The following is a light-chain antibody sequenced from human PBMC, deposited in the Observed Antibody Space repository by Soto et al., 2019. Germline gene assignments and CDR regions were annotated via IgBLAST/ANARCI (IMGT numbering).Light chain of an antibody. J-gene: IGLJ2*01. CDR2: LNSDGSH. V-gene: IGLV4-69*01. CDR3: QTWGTGIVV. CDR1: SGHSSYA. Sequence: QLVLTQSPSASASLGASVKLTCTLSSGHSSYAIAWHQQQPEKGPRYLMKLNSDGSHTKGDGIPDRFSGSSSGAERYLTVSSLQSDDEADYYCQTWGTGIVVFGGGTKLPVL.